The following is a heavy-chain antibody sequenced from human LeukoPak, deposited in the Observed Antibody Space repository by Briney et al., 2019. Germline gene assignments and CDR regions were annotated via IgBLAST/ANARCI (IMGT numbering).Heavy chain of an antibody. D-gene: IGHD1-26*01. CDR1: GGSISSTSYY. V-gene: IGHV4-39*01. J-gene: IGHJ4*02. Sequence: SETLSLTCNVSGGSISSTSYYWGWIRQPPGKGLEWIGCMYYSGSTYYNPSLKSRVTISVDTPKNQFSLRLSSVTAADTAVYYCASDFSGRYYHFDYWGQGTLVTVSS. CDR2: MYYSGST. CDR3: ASDFSGRYYHFDY.